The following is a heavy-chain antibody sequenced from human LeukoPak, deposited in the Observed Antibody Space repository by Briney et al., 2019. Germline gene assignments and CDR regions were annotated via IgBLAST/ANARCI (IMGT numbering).Heavy chain of an antibody. CDR1: GYTFTGYY. CDR3: ARVFHSSTWVDAFDI. J-gene: IGHJ3*02. Sequence: ASVKVSCNASGYTFTGYYIHWVRQAPGQGLEWMGRINPNSGGTNYAQKFQGRVTMTRDTSITTAYMELSSLTSDDTAVYYCARVFHSSTWVDAFDIWGQGTMVTVSS. V-gene: IGHV1-2*06. D-gene: IGHD6-13*01. CDR2: INPNSGGT.